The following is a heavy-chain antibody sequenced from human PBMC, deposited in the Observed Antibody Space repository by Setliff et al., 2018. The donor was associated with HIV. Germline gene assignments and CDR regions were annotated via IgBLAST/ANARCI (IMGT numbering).Heavy chain of an antibody. CDR3: ARDNYYDSSGAIGY. Sequence: SVKVSCKASGGTFSSYAISWVRQAPGQGLEWMGGIIPIFGTANYAQKFQGRVTMTEDTSTYTAYMELSSLTSEDTAVYYCARDNYYDSSGAIGYWGQGTLVTVSS. V-gene: IGHV1-69*06. CDR2: IIPIFGTA. D-gene: IGHD3-22*01. J-gene: IGHJ4*02. CDR1: GGTFSSYA.